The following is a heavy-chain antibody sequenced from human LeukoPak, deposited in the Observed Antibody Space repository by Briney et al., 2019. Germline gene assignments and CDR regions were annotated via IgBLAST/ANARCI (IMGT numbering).Heavy chain of an antibody. V-gene: IGHV3-23*01. CDR3: AKARAGDITAAFNY. J-gene: IGHJ4*02. CDR2: ISGSGAST. Sequence: GGSLSLSCAASGFTFSSFAMSWVRQAPGKGLEWVSGISGSGASTYYADSVKGRFTISRDNSQNTLYLQMNSLRAEDTAIYYCAKARAGDITAAFNYWGQGTLVTVSS. D-gene: IGHD6-13*01. CDR1: GFTFSSFA.